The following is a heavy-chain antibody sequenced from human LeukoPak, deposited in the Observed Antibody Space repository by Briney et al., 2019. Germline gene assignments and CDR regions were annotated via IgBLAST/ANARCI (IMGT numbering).Heavy chain of an antibody. CDR1: GFTFSSYA. V-gene: IGHV3-30*04. J-gene: IGHJ4*02. D-gene: IGHD3-10*01. Sequence: GGSLRLSCAASGFTFSSYAMHWVRQAPGKGLEWVAVISYDGSNKYYADSVKGRFTISRDNSKNTLYLQMNSLRAEDTAVYYCARGAPTRYIGQRLLWFGESGYWGRGTLVTVSS. CDR2: ISYDGSNK. CDR3: ARGAPTRYIGQRLLWFGESGY.